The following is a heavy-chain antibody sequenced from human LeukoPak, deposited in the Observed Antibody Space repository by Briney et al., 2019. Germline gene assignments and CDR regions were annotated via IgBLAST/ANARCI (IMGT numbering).Heavy chain of an antibody. CDR2: IRSKANSYAT. CDR3: TRHPYYYGSGRGYYYGMDV. J-gene: IGHJ6*04. V-gene: IGHV3-73*01. D-gene: IGHD3-10*01. CDR1: GFTFSGSA. Sequence: GGSLRLSCAASGFTFSGSAMHWVRQASGKGLEWVGRIRSKANSYATAYAASVRGRFTISRDDSKNTAYLQMNSLKTEDTAVYYCTRHPYYYGSGRGYYYGMDVWGKGTTVTVSS.